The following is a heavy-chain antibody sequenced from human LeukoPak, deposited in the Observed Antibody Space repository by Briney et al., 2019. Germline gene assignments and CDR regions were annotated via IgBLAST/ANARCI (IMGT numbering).Heavy chain of an antibody. V-gene: IGHV3-33*08. D-gene: IGHD3-22*01. CDR3: ARDYYYYDSSGSTTSAFDI. CDR1: RFTFSWYA. Sequence: GGSLGLSCAASRFTFSWYAMHWVRQAPGKGLEWVAVIWYDGSNKYYADSVKGRFTISRDNSKNTLYLQMNSLRAEDTAVYYCARDYYYYDSSGSTTSAFDIWGQGTMVTVSS. J-gene: IGHJ3*02. CDR2: IWYDGSNK.